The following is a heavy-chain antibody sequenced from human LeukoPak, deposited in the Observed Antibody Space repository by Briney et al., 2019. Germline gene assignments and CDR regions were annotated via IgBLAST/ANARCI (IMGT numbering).Heavy chain of an antibody. V-gene: IGHV4-61*01. J-gene: IGHJ4*02. D-gene: IGHD2-8*01. CDR2: IYYSGST. Sequence: SETLSLTCTVSGGSVSSGSYYWSLIRQPPGKGLEWIGYIYYSGSTNYNPSLKSRVTISVDTSKNQFSLKLSSVTAADTAVYYCARRDRPGMLDYWGQGTLVTVSS. CDR1: GGSVSSGSYY. CDR3: ARRDRPGMLDY.